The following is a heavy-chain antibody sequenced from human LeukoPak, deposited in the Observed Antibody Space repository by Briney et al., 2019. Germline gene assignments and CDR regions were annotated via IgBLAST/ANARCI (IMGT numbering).Heavy chain of an antibody. D-gene: IGHD2-2*01. J-gene: IGHJ4*02. V-gene: IGHV1-18*01. CDR1: GYTFTSYG. CDR2: ISAYNANT. CDR3: AREYCSSTSCYGVDY. Sequence: ASVKVSCKASGYTFTSYGISWVRQAPGQGLEWMGWISAYNANTNCAQKLQGRVTMTTDTSTSAAYMELRSLRSDDTAVYYCAREYCSSTSCYGVDYCGQGALVTVSS.